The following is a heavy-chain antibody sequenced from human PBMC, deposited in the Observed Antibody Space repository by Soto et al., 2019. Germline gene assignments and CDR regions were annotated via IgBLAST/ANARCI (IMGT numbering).Heavy chain of an antibody. CDR2: IKSKPDGGTI. CDR3: STGNWGSFDL. V-gene: IGHV3-15*01. J-gene: IGHJ2*01. Sequence: GGSLRLSCVASGFTFRNAWMNWVRQAPEKGLEWVGRIKSKPDGGTIEYAAPVKGRLTISRDDSKNTLYLEMNSLKTEDTAVYYCSTGNWGSFDLWGRGTLVTVSS. D-gene: IGHD7-27*01. CDR1: GFTFRNAW.